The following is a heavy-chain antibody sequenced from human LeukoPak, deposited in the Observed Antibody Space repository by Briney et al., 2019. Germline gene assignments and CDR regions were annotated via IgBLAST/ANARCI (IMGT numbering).Heavy chain of an antibody. CDR2: IYHIGST. V-gene: IGHV4-38-2*01. J-gene: IGHJ3*02. CDR1: AYSLSSGYY. CDR3: ARLVARPPEGDAFDI. D-gene: IGHD5-12*01. Sequence: PSETLSLTCAVSAYSLSSGYYWGWIRQPPGKGMEWIGSIYHIGSTYYNPSLKSRVTISVDTYKHQFSLKLSSVTAADTAVYYCARLVARPPEGDAFDIWGQGTMVTVSS.